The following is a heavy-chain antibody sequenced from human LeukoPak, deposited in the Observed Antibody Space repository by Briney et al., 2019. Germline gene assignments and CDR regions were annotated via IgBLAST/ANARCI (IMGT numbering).Heavy chain of an antibody. D-gene: IGHD3-3*01. J-gene: IGHJ5*02. CDR1: GATFSSYT. CDR3: ARIHDFWRNRFDP. Sequence: SVKVSCKASGATFSSYTISWVRQAPGQGLEWMGRIIPILGIANYAQKFQGRVTITADKSTSTAYMELSSLRSEDTAVYYCARIHDFWRNRFDPWGQGTLVTVSS. V-gene: IGHV1-69*02. CDR2: IIPILGIA.